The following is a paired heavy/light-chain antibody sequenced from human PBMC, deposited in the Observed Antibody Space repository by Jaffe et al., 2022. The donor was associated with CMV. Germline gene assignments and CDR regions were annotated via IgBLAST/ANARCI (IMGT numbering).Light chain of an antibody. CDR3: QQTFSTPS. V-gene: IGKV1-39*01. J-gene: IGKJ2*01. CDR1: QSISNY. Sequence: DIQMAQSPSSLSASVGDRVTITCRASQSISNYLNWYQQKPGKAPKLLIYAASSFQSGVPSRFSGSGSGTDFSLTINSLQPEDVATYYCQQTFSTPSFGQGTKLAIK. CDR2: AAS.
Heavy chain of an antibody. CDR3: ARDTSPPSIAVAGPLDY. Sequence: EVQLVESGGGLVKPGGSLRVSCSASGFTFRSYSMNWVRQAPGKGLEWVSSITSSSSYIRYADSVKGRFTISRDNAKNSLYLQMSSLSAEDTAVYYCARDTSPPSIAVAGPLDYWGQGTLVTVSS. J-gene: IGHJ4*02. V-gene: IGHV3-21*01. CDR1: GFTFRSYS. D-gene: IGHD6-19*01. CDR2: ITSSSSYI.